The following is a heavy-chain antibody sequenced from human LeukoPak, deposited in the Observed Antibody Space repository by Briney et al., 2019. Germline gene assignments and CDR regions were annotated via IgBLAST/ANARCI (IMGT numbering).Heavy chain of an antibody. D-gene: IGHD3-16*02. Sequence: PETLSLTCTVSGYSISSGYYWGWIRQPPGKGLEWIGSIYHSGSTYYNPSLKSRVTISVDTSKNQFSLKLSSVTAADTAVYYCARVADIVSDYWGQGTLVTVSS. V-gene: IGHV4-38-2*02. CDR2: IYHSGST. CDR3: ARVADIVSDY. CDR1: GYSISSGYY. J-gene: IGHJ4*02.